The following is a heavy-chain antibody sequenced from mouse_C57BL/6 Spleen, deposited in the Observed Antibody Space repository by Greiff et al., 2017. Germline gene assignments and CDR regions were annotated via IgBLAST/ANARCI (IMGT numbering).Heavy chain of an antibody. V-gene: IGHV1-50*01. Sequence: QVQLQQPGAELVKPGASVKLSCKASGYTFTSYWMQWVKQRPGQGLEWIGEIDPSDSYTNYNQKFKGKATLTVDTSSSTAYMQLSSLTSADSAVYYCASRTSSGYYFDYWGQGTTPTVSS. CDR2: IDPSDSYT. D-gene: IGHD3-2*02. J-gene: IGHJ2*01. CDR3: ASRTSSGYYFDY. CDR1: GYTFTSYW.